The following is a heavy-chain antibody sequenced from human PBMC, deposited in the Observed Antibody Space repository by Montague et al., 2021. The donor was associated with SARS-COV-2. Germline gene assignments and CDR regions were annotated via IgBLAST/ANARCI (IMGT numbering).Heavy chain of an antibody. CDR2: ISGSGGST. Sequence: SLRLSCAASGFTFSSYAMSWVRRAPGKGLEWVSAISGSGGSTYYSDSLNVRFTISRDNSKNTLYLQMNSLRAEDTAVYYCAKASWIQLWFRTPYFDYWGQGTLVTVSS. D-gene: IGHD5-18*01. J-gene: IGHJ4*02. CDR3: AKASWIQLWFRTPYFDY. V-gene: IGHV3-23*01. CDR1: GFTFSSYA.